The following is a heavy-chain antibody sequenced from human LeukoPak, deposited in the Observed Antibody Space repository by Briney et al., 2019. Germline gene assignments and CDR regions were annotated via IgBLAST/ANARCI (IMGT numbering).Heavy chain of an antibody. CDR3: ARVTYYYDSSGLDV. Sequence: QTGGSLRLSCAASGFTFSSYWMSWVRQAPGKGLEWVANIKQDGSEKYYVDSVKGRFTISRDNVKNSLYLQMNSLRAEDTAVYYCARVTYYYDSSGLDVWSQGTTVTVSS. J-gene: IGHJ6*02. CDR1: GFTFSSYW. CDR2: IKQDGSEK. V-gene: IGHV3-7*01. D-gene: IGHD3-22*01.